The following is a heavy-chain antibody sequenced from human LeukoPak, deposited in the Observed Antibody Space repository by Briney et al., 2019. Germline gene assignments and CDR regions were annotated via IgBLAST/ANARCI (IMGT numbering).Heavy chain of an antibody. CDR2: INHSGST. V-gene: IGHV4-34*01. D-gene: IGHD1-14*01. CDR3: ARGALRSVYDY. Sequence: PSETLSLTCAVYGGSFSGYYWSWIRQPPGKGLEWIGEINHSGSTNYNPSLKSRVTISVDTSKNQFSLKLSSVTAADTAVYYCARGALRSVYDYWGQGTLVTVSS. CDR1: GGSFSGYY. J-gene: IGHJ4*02.